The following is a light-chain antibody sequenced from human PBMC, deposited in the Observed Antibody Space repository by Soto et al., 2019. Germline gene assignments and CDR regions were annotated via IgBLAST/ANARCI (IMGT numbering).Light chain of an antibody. Sequence: ETVMTQSPATLSVSPGETPTLSCSASQNVYTQVAWYQQKPGQPPRLLIYTASTTAAGVPARFSASGSATEFTLTISSLQSEDFAVYYCQQYSNWPPTFGQGTRLEIK. CDR2: TAS. V-gene: IGKV3-15*01. CDR3: QQYSNWPPT. J-gene: IGKJ5*01. CDR1: QNVYTQ.